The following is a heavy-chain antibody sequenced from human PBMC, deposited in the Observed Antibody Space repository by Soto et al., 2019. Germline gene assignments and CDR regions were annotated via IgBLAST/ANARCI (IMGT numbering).Heavy chain of an antibody. CDR2: ISAYNGNT. Sequence: QVQLLQSGAEVKKPGASVKVSCKASGYTFTNYGITWVRQAPGQGLEWMGWISAYNGNTHYTQRLQGRVTMTTDTSTSIAYMELRGLRSDDTAVYYCPRVRQLVGYFYYYMDVWGKGTTVTVSS. J-gene: IGHJ6*03. V-gene: IGHV1-18*01. D-gene: IGHD6-6*01. CDR3: PRVRQLVGYFYYYMDV. CDR1: GYTFTNYG.